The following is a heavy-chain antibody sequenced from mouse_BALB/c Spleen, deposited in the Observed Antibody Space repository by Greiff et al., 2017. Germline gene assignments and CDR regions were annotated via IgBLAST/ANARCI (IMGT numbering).Heavy chain of an antibody. CDR2: ISCYNGAT. J-gene: IGHJ4*01. V-gene: IGHV1S29*02. CDR1: GYTFTDYN. CDR3: ARQRYDPYAMDY. D-gene: IGHD2-14*01. Sequence: VQLQQSGPELVKPGASVKISCKASGYTFTDYNMHWVKQSHGKSLEWIGYISCYNGATSYNQKFKGKATFTVDTSSSTAYMQFNSLTSEDSAVYYCARQRYDPYAMDYWGQGTSVTVSS.